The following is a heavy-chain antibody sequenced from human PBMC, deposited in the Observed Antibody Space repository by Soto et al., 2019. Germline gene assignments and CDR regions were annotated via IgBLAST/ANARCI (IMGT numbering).Heavy chain of an antibody. J-gene: IGHJ4*02. Sequence: SETLSLTCTVSGGSISSSSYYWGWIRQPPGKGLEWIGSIYYSGSTYYNPSLKSRVTISVDTSKNQFSLKLSSVTAADTAVYYCARQGGTYFDWLLSIDYWGQGTLVTVSS. CDR1: GGSISSSSYY. V-gene: IGHV4-39*01. CDR3: ARQGGTYFDWLLSIDY. D-gene: IGHD3-9*01. CDR2: IYYSGST.